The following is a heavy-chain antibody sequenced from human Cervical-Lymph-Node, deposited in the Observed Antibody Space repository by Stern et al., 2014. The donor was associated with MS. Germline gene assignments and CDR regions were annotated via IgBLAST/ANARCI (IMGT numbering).Heavy chain of an antibody. D-gene: IGHD3-3*02. V-gene: IGHV1-2*06. J-gene: IGHJ5*02. CDR1: GYAFTAYY. CDR3: ATAGPAFWFDP. CDR2: INPHTGDT. Sequence: VQLVESGAEVKKPGASVRLSCKASGYAFTAYYIHWVRQAPGQGLEWMGRINPHTGDTDYEQKFQGRVTMSRDTSITTAYMELSSLGSDDSATYYCATAGPAFWFDPWGQGTLVTVSS.